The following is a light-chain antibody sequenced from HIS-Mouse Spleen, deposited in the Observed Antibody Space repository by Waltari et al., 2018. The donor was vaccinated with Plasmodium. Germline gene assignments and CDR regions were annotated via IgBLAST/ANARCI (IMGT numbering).Light chain of an antibody. CDR3: LQDYNYPYT. CDR1: QGIRND. J-gene: IGKJ2*01. V-gene: IGKV1-6*01. Sequence: AIQMTQSPSSLLASLGDRVPITCRASQGIRNDLGWYQQKPGKAPKLLISAASSLQSGVPSRFSGSGSGTDFTLTISSLQPEDFATYYCLQDYNYPYTFGQGTKLEIK. CDR2: AAS.